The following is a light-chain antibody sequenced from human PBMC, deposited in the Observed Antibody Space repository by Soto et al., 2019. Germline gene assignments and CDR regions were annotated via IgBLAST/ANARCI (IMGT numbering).Light chain of an antibody. CDR3: QQYIRYSPYT. Sequence: DIHLTQFPSTLSASIGGRVTITCRASQTISSSLAWYQQKPGKAPKLLIYKASNLETGVPSRFSGSGSGTEFALTISSLQPDDFATYYCQQYIRYSPYTFGQGTRLEIK. V-gene: IGKV1-5*03. CDR1: QTISSS. J-gene: IGKJ2*01. CDR2: KAS.